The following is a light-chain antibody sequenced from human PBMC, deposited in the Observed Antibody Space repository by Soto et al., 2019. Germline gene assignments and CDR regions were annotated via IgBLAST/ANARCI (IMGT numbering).Light chain of an antibody. CDR1: SSDVGGYNY. V-gene: IGLV2-8*01. CDR3: SSYAGSSNV. J-gene: IGLJ1*01. CDR2: EVN. Sequence: QSALTQPPSAYGSPGQSVAISCNGTSSDVGGYNYVSWYQQHPGKAPKLMIYEVNKRPSGVPDRFSGSKSGNTASLTVSGLQAEEEADYYCSSYAGSSNVFGTGTKLTVL.